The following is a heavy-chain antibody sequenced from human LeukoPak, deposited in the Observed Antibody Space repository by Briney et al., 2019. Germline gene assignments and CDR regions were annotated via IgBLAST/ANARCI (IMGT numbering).Heavy chain of an antibody. CDR1: GYSFTSYW. J-gene: IGHJ5*02. CDR2: IDPSDSYT. Sequence: GESLKISCKGSGYSFTSYWISWVRQMPGKGLEWMGRIDPSDSYTNYSPSFQGLVTISADKSISTAYLQWSSLKASDTAMYYCARQEYCSGGSCYTWFDPWGQGTLVTVSS. V-gene: IGHV5-10-1*04. CDR3: ARQEYCSGGSCYTWFDP. D-gene: IGHD2-15*01.